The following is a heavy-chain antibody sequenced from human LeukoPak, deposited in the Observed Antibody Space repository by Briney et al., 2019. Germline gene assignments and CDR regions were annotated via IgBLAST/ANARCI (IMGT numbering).Heavy chain of an antibody. J-gene: IGHJ4*02. CDR2: INQYGSED. D-gene: IGHD3-3*01. CDR1: GLTFSSYW. Sequence: GGSLRLSCAASGLTFSSYWMSWVRQAPGKGLEWVADINQYGSEDYYVDSVKGRFTISRDNAKNSVYLEMNSLRAEDTAVYYCAREDQGFWRDFDLWGQGTLVTVSS. V-gene: IGHV3-7*01. CDR3: AREDQGFWRDFDL.